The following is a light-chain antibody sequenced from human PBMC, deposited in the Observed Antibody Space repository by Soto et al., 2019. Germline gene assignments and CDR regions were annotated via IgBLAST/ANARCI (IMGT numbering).Light chain of an antibody. Sequence: IVLTQSPGTLSLSPGERATLSCRASQSVSSSYLAWYQQKPCQAPRLLIYAASSRATGIPDRFSASGSGTDFTLTISRLEPEDFAVYYCQQYGSSPYTFGQGTKLEIK. J-gene: IGKJ2*01. CDR1: QSVSSSY. CDR3: QQYGSSPYT. V-gene: IGKV3-20*01. CDR2: AAS.